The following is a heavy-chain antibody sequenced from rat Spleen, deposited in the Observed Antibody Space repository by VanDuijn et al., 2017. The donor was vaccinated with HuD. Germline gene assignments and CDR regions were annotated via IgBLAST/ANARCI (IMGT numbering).Heavy chain of an antibody. J-gene: IGHJ2*01. CDR2: IWGNGNT. CDR1: GFSLSTYA. D-gene: IGHD1-1*01. Sequence: QVQLKESGPGLVQPSQTLSLTCTVSGFSLSTYAVIWVRQPPGKGLEWMGVIWGNGNTNYNSALESRLSISRDTSKSQVYLKMNSLQTEDTAIYYCTRDRLKWFDYWGQGVMVTLSS. V-gene: IGHV2-13*01. CDR3: TRDRLKWFDY.